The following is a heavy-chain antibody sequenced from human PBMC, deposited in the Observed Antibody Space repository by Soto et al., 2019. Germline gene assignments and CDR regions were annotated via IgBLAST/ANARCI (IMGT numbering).Heavy chain of an antibody. J-gene: IGHJ6*02. CDR1: GASSGSGDYY. CDR2: SHYIGST. CDR3: AREMRYCTNGVCHSYGMDV. V-gene: IGHV4-30-4*01. Sequence: QVQLQESGPGLVKPSQTLSLTCTVSGASSGSGDYYWSWIRQPPGKCLEWIGYSHYIGSTYYNPSLKSRVTISVDTSKNQFSLKLSSVTATDTAVYFCAREMRYCTNGVCHSYGMDVWGQGTTVTVSS. D-gene: IGHD2-8*01.